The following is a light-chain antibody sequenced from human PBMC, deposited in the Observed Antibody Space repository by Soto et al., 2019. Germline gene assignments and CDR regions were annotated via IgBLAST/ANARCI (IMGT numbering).Light chain of an antibody. Sequence: QSALAQPASVSGSPGQSTTISCTGTSDDVGAYNSVSWYQQLPHKAPQVILYKGTQRPSGVSSRFSGSTSGNAASLTISGLQADDEADYFGCSSAPESTYVFGTGTKLTVL. CDR3: CSSAPESTYV. CDR2: KGT. V-gene: IGLV2-23*01. CDR1: SDDVGAYNS. J-gene: IGLJ1*01.